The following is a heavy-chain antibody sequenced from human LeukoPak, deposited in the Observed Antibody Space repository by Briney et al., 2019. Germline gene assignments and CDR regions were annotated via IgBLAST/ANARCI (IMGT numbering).Heavy chain of an antibody. CDR2: IKQDGSEK. J-gene: IGHJ4*02. CDR3: ARDSAGNDY. V-gene: IGHV3-7*01. D-gene: IGHD6-13*01. CDR1: GFTFSTYW. Sequence: GGSLRLSCAASGFTFSTYWMSWVRQAPGKGLEWVANIKQDGSEKYYVDSVKGLFTISRDNAKNSLYLQMNSLRAEDTAMYYCARDSAGNDYWGQGPLVTVSS.